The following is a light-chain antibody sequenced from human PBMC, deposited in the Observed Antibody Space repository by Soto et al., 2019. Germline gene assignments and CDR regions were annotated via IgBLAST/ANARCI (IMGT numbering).Light chain of an antibody. CDR2: QDS. CDR1: KLGDKY. Sequence: SYELTQPPSVSVSPGQTASITCSGDKLGDKYACWYQQKPGQYPVLVIYQDSKRPSGIPERFSGSNSGNTATLTISGTQAMDEADYCCQAWDSSTAVVFGGGTKLTVL. CDR3: QAWDSSTAVV. V-gene: IGLV3-1*01. J-gene: IGLJ2*01.